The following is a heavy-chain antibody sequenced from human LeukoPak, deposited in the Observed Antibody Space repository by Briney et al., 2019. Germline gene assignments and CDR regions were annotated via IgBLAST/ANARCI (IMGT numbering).Heavy chain of an antibody. CDR2: IYTSGST. J-gene: IGHJ4*02. V-gene: IGHV4-4*07. CDR3: AAFLSGTYWYFDY. CDR1: GDSISSYY. D-gene: IGHD1-26*01. Sequence: PSETLSLTCTVSGDSISSYYWSWIRQPAEKGLEWIGHIYTSGSTNYYTSGSTDYNPSLKSRVTISLDRSKNQFSLKLSSVTAADTAVYYCAAFLSGTYWYFDYWGKGALVTVSS.